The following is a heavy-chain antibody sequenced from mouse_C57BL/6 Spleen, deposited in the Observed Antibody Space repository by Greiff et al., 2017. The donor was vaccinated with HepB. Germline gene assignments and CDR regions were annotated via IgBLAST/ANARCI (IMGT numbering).Heavy chain of an antibody. CDR2: ISDGGSYT. D-gene: IGHD2-4*01. J-gene: IGHJ3*01. V-gene: IGHV5-4*03. Sequence: DVKLVESGGGLVKPGGSLKLSCAASGFTFSSYAMSWVRQTPEKRLEWVATISDGGSYTYYPDNVKGRFTISRDNAKNNLYLQMSHLKSEDTAMYYCANYDGGSWFAYWGQGTLVTVSA. CDR1: GFTFSSYA. CDR3: ANYDGGSWFAY.